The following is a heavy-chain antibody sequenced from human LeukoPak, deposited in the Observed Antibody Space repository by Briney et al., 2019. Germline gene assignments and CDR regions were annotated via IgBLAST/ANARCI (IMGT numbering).Heavy chain of an antibody. Sequence: PSETLSLTCTVSGGSISSYYWSWIRQPPGKGLEWIGYVYYSGSTNYNPSLKSRVTISVDTSKNQFSLKLSSVTAVDTAVYYCARAGIAAAGSGHAFDIWGQGTMVTVSS. V-gene: IGHV4-59*01. CDR2: VYYSGST. CDR1: GGSISSYY. J-gene: IGHJ3*02. D-gene: IGHD6-13*01. CDR3: ARAGIAAAGSGHAFDI.